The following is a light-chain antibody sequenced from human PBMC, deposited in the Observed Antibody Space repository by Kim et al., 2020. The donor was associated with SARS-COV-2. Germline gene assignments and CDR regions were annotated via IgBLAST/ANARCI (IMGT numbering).Light chain of an antibody. CDR3: QQYERLPLI. CDR1: QDIHDF. Sequence: DIQISQSPSSLHASIGDTVTITCQASQDIHDFLSWFQQKPGRAPKLLIYDASHLEPGVPSRFSGSGSGTHFIFNISSLQPEDTATYFCQQYERLPLIFGQEKRLEIK. J-gene: IGKJ5*01. CDR2: DAS. V-gene: IGKV1-33*01.